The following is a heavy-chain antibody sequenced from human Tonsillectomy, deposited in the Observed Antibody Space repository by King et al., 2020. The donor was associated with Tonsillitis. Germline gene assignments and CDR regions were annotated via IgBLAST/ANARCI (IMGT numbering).Heavy chain of an antibody. D-gene: IGHD3-3*01. CDR2: IYYSGNT. CDR3: VRIDSLENWFDP. V-gene: IGHV4-30-4*01. CDR1: GGSISSDNYY. Sequence: VQLQESGPGLVKPSQSLSLTCTVSGGSISSDNYYWSWTRQPPGKGLEGIGYIYYSGNTYYNPSLKSRVTISVDTSKNQFSLKLSSVTAADTAVYYCVRIDSLENWFDPWGQGILVTVSS. J-gene: IGHJ5*02.